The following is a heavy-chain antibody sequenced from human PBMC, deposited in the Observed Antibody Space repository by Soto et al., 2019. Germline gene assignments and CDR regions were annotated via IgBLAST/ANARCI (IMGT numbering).Heavy chain of an antibody. J-gene: IGHJ6*02. V-gene: IGHV3-48*02. CDR2: ISSRSYTI. CDR1: GFTFSTYS. D-gene: IGHD3-16*01. Sequence: EVKLVESGGDLVQPGGSLRLSCAASGFTFSTYSMNWVRQAPGKGLEWVSYISSRSYTIYYVDSVKGRFTISRDNAKNSLYLQMNSLRDEDTAVYYCAIGGSRSDNGMDVWGQGTTVTVSS. CDR3: AIGGSRSDNGMDV.